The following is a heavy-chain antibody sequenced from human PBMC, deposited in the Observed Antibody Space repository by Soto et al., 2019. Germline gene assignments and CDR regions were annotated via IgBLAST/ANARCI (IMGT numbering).Heavy chain of an antibody. V-gene: IGHV1-18*01. CDR3: ARDRFYCSGGSCYSGYFDY. CDR1: DYTFTIYG. D-gene: IGHD2-15*01. CDR2: ISAHNRNT. J-gene: IGHJ4*02. Sequence: ASVKVSCTASDYTFTIYGISSVRQAPGQGREWMGWISAHNRNTNYAQKLQGRVTMTTDTSTSTAYMELRSLRSDEKAVYYCARDRFYCSGGSCYSGYFDYWGQGTLVTVSS.